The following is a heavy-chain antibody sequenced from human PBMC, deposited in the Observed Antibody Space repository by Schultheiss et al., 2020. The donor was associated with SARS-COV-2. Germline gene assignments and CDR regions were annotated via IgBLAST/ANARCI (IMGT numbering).Heavy chain of an antibody. J-gene: IGHJ4*02. CDR3: TRGTQWLVLGLLDY. CDR1: GFTFSSYA. D-gene: IGHD6-19*01. V-gene: IGHV3-64*01. Sequence: GESLKISCAASGFTFSSYAMHWVRQAPGKGLEYVSAISSNGGSTYYANSVKGRFTISRDNSKNTLYLQMNSLRAEDTAVYYYTRGTQWLVLGLLDYWGQGTLVTVSS. CDR2: ISSNGGST.